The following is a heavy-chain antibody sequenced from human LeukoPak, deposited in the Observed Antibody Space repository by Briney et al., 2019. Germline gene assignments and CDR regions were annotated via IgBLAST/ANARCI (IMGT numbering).Heavy chain of an antibody. CDR3: ARGLRGYYGSGSTNWFDP. J-gene: IGHJ5*02. CDR2: IYYTGST. V-gene: IGHV4-39*01. CDR1: GGSVSSSSYY. D-gene: IGHD3-10*01. Sequence: PSETLSLTCTVSGGSVSSSSYYWGWIRQPPGKGLEWIGSIYYTGSTYYNPSLKSRVTISVDTSKNQFSLKLSSVTAADTAVYYCARGLRGYYGSGSTNWFDPWGQGTLVTVSS.